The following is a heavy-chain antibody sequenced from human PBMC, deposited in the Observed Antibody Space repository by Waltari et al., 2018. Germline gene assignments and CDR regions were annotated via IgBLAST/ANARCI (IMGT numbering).Heavy chain of an antibody. V-gene: IGHV4-34*01. CDR2: INHSGST. CDR3: ARGGRIQLWLFGGYWFDP. J-gene: IGHJ5*02. CDR1: GGSFSGYY. D-gene: IGHD5-18*01. Sequence: QVQLQQWGAGLLKPSETLSLTCAVYGGSFSGYYWSWIRQPPGQGLEWIGEINHSGSTNYNPSLKRRVTRSVDTSKNQFALKLSSVTAADTAVYYGARGGRIQLWLFGGYWFDPWGQGTLVTVSS.